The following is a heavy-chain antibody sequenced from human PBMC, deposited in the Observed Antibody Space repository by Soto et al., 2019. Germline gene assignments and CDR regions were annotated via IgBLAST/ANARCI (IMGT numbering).Heavy chain of an antibody. D-gene: IGHD6-19*01. V-gene: IGHV4-38-2*02. J-gene: IGHJ4*01. CDR1: GYSISSGSY. Sequence: SVTLSLTCTVSGYSISSGSYWGWIPQPPGKRPAWIASIYHGGTTFYNPSLKSRVTVSVAKSNNQFSLKFRYVTAADTAAYSFAKGDGVVGAGSTFEYWGHGTLVSV. CDR2: IYHGGTT. CDR3: AKGDGVVGAGSTFEY.